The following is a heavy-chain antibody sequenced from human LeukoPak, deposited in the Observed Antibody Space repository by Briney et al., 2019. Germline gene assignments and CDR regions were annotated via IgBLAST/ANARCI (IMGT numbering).Heavy chain of an antibody. CDR3: AGHDSRATTFHPFDY. CDR1: GDSVSSNSAA. V-gene: IGHV6-1*01. D-gene: IGHD1-26*01. CDR2: TYYRSKWYN. J-gene: IGHJ4*02. Sequence: SQTLSLTCAICGDSVSSNSAALNWIRQSPSRGLEWLGRTYYRSKWYNDYAVSVKSRITINPDTSKNQFSLQLQSVTPEDTAVYYCAGHDSRATTFHPFDYWGQGTLVTVSS.